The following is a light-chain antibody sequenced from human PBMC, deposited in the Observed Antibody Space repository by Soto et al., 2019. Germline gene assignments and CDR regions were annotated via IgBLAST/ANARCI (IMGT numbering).Light chain of an antibody. Sequence: DIQMSQSPCTLSASGGGRVPSSFRASQSISTRLAWYQQKPGKAPKLLIYDASSLESGVPSRFSGSASGTEYTLTLSSLQPDDFATYYCQQYNSYSTFGQGTKVDIK. J-gene: IGKJ1*01. CDR3: QQYNSYST. CDR1: QSISTR. CDR2: DAS. V-gene: IGKV1-5*01.